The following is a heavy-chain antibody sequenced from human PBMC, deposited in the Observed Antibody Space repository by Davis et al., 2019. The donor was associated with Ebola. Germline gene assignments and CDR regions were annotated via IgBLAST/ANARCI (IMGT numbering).Heavy chain of an antibody. J-gene: IGHJ5*02. Sequence: SVKVSCKASGYTFTSYDINSVRQPTGQGLEWMGWMNPNSGNTGYAQKFQGRVTLTRNTSISTAYMELSSLRSDDTAVYYCARGALKFGGFLEWLTNWFDPWGQGTLVTVSS. CDR1: GYTFTSYD. CDR3: ARGALKFGGFLEWLTNWFDP. D-gene: IGHD3-3*01. CDR2: MNPNSGNT. V-gene: IGHV1-8*01.